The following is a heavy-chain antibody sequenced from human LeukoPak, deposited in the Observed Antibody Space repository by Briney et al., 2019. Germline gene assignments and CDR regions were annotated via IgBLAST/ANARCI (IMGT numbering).Heavy chain of an antibody. CDR2: VHRDDTT. CDR3: ARGGCLIYCGSDSPVFDM. Sequence: GGSLRLSCVASGFNVNSNYMSWVRQAPGKGLEWVSVVHRDDTTYYADSVKGRFTISRDNDGNMLHLQMNTLRGDDTAMYYCARGGCLIYCGSDSPVFDMWGQGTMVTVSS. J-gene: IGHJ3*02. D-gene: IGHD2-21*02. V-gene: IGHV3-53*01. CDR1: GFNVNSNY.